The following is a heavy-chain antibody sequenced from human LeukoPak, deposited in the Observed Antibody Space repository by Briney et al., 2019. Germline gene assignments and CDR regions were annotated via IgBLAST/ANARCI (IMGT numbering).Heavy chain of an antibody. V-gene: IGHV1-2*02. D-gene: IGHD3-22*01. CDR2: INPNSGET. CDR3: AKEVVSMIVGVLYGMDV. J-gene: IGHJ6*02. Sequence: AASVTVSCKPSGYTFTGYYIHWVRQAPGQGPEWMGWINPNSGETSTAHEFQGRVTMTRDTSINTAYMELSRLTSDDTAVYYCAKEVVSMIVGVLYGMDVWGQGTAVTVSS. CDR1: GYTFTGYY.